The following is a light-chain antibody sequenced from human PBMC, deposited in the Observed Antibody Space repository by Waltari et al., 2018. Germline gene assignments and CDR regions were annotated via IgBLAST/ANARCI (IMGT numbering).Light chain of an antibody. Sequence: QCALTQPASVSGSPGQSITISCTGTSSDVGSYNLVSWYQQHPGKAPKLMIYEASKRPSGVSKRFSGYKSGNTASLIISVLQAEDEADYYCSSYAGNCNLVVFGGGTKLTVL. CDR3: SSYAGNCNLVV. V-gene: IGLV2-23*01. J-gene: IGLJ2*01. CDR1: SSDVGSYNL. CDR2: EAS.